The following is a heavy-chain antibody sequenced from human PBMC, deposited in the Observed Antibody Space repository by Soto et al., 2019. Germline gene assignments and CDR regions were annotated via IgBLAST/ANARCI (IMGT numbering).Heavy chain of an antibody. CDR1: GFTFSTHT. CDR2: ISSGSRTI. Sequence: EVQLVESGGSLVQPGGSLRLSCAASGFTFSTHTMNWVRQAPGKGLEWLSYISSGSRTIYYADSVMGRFTISRDNAQNSLDLHMHSLRDEDTAVYYCAAGSGNGAGYWGQGTLVTVSS. CDR3: AAGSGNGAGY. J-gene: IGHJ4*02. D-gene: IGHD3-10*01. V-gene: IGHV3-48*02.